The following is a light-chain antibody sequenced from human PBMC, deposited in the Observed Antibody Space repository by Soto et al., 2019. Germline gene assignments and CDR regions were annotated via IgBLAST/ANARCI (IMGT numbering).Light chain of an antibody. CDR2: EVS. Sequence: QSALTQPPSVSGSPGQSVTISCTGTSSDVGSYNRVSWYQQPPGTAPKLKIYEVSNRPAGVPDRFSGSKSGNTASLTISGLQAEDEADYYCSSYARSSTYVFGTGTKVTVL. CDR3: SSYARSSTYV. V-gene: IGLV2-18*02. CDR1: SSDVGSYNR. J-gene: IGLJ1*01.